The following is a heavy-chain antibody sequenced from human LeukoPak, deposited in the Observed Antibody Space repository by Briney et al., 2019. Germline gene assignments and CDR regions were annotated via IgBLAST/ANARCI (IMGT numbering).Heavy chain of an antibody. CDR3: ARMTTVVRTPPVFDY. Sequence: KPSETLSLTCTVSGGSISSHYWSWIRQPPGKGLEWIGYIYYSGSTNYNPSLKSRVTISVDTSKNQFSLKLSSVTAADTAVYYCARMTTVVRTPPVFDYWGQGTLVTVSS. J-gene: IGHJ4*02. CDR2: IYYSGST. V-gene: IGHV4-59*11. D-gene: IGHD4-23*01. CDR1: GGSISSHY.